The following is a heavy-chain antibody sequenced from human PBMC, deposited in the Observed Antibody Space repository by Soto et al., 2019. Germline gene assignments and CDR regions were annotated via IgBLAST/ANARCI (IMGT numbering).Heavy chain of an antibody. V-gene: IGHV1-18*01. CDR2: ISAYNGNT. CDR1: GYTFTSYG. D-gene: IGHD3-10*01. CDR3: AGGGVRKFITRTRDYYGMDV. Sequence: ASVKVSCKASGYTFTSYGISWVRQAPGQGLEWMGWISAYNGNTNYAQKLQGRVTMTTDTSTSTAYMELRSLRSDDTAVYYCAGGGVRKFITRTRDYYGMDVWGQGTTVTVSS. J-gene: IGHJ6*02.